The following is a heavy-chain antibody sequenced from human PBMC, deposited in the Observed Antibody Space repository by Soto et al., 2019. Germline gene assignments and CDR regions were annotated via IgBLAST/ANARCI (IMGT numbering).Heavy chain of an antibody. CDR1: GGSISSGDYY. CDR3: ARLMGGGYRGNAFDF. D-gene: IGHD2-15*01. J-gene: IGHJ3*01. CDR2: IYHNGRA. V-gene: IGHV4-30-4*01. Sequence: QVHLHESGPGLVKPSQTLSLTCTVSGGSISSGDYYWSWVRQTPGKGLEWIGYIYHNGRAYYNPSLKSRLTISIDTSRNQFSLKMSSVTAADTAVYFCARLMGGGYRGNAFDFWGQGTMVTVSS.